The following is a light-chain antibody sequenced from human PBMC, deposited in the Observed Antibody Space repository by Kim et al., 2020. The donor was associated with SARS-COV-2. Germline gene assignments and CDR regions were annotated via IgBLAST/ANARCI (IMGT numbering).Light chain of an antibody. CDR2: DVS. CDR1: SSDVGGYNY. CDR3: SSYTSSSTWV. V-gene: IGLV2-14*03. J-gene: IGLJ3*02. Sequence: GQSITISCTGTSSDVGGYNYVSWYQQHPGKAPKLMIYDVSNRPSGVSNRFSGSKSGNTASLTISGLQAEDEADYYCSSYTSSSTWVYGGGTKLTVL.